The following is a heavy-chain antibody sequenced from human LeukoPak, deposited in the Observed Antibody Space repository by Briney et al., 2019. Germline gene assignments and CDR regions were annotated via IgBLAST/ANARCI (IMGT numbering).Heavy chain of an antibody. Sequence: PSETLSLTCTVCGCSISNYYWGGLRQAPGKGGEGRGSIYYSGNSYYNTSLKRRVTITLEESKKEFFLKQVCVTTAADAVYYCTRANGYGLIDYWGPGTLVTVSS. J-gene: IGHJ4*02. CDR1: GCSISNYY. CDR2: IYYSGNS. D-gene: IGHD3-10*01. V-gene: IGHV4-39*07. CDR3: TRANGYGLIDY.